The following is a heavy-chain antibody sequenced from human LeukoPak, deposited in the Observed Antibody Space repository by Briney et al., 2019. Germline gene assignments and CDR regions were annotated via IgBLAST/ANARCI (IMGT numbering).Heavy chain of an antibody. CDR2: INPNSGGT. D-gene: IGHD2-2*01. J-gene: IGHJ4*02. Sequence: ASVKVSCKASGYTFTGYYMHWVRQAPGQGLEWMGWINPNSGGTNCAQKFQGRVTMTRDTSISTAYMELSRLRSDDTAVYYCARVARGSSTSCTDYWGQGTLVTVSS. CDR3: ARVARGSSTSCTDY. CDR1: GYTFTGYY. V-gene: IGHV1-2*02.